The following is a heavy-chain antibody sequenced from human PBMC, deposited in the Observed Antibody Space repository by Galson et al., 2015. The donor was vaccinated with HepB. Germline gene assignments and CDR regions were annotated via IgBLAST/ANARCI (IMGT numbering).Heavy chain of an antibody. D-gene: IGHD3-10*01. CDR2: ITGGGDYT. V-gene: IGHV3-23*01. Sequence: SLRLSCAASGFTFSNYAMRWVRQAPGRGLEWVAGITGGGDYTHHAVSVRGRFTISSDNSKSSLSLQMHSLRVEDTAVYYCAKYSASYFGSGSYSLDSWGQGTLATV. CDR1: GFTFSNYA. J-gene: IGHJ4*02. CDR3: AKYSASYFGSGSYSLDS.